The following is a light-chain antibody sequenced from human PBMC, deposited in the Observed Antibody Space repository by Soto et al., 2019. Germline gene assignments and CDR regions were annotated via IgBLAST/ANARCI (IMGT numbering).Light chain of an antibody. V-gene: IGLV2-14*03. CDR2: EVT. CDR3: NSYTGSNTFV. Sequence: QSALTQPASVSGSPGQSITISCTGTSIDVGGYNYVSWNQQHPGKAPKLIIFEVTNRPSGISNRFSGSRSGNTASLTISDLQAEDEAEYYCNSYTGSNTFVFGTGTKLTVL. CDR1: SIDVGGYNY. J-gene: IGLJ1*01.